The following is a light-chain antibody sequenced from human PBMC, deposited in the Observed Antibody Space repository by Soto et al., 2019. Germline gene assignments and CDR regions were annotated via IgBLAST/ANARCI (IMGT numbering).Light chain of an antibody. CDR3: AAWDDTVRSYV. CDR2: RDN. Sequence: QSVLPQPPSVSGNPGQRVTISCSGGISNIGTNYVHWFQQLPGTAPKVLSNRDNQRPSGVPDRFSGSKSGTSASLAISGLRSEDEAEYYCAAWDDTVRSYVFGTGTKLTVL. V-gene: IGLV1-47*01. J-gene: IGLJ1*01. CDR1: ISNIGTNY.